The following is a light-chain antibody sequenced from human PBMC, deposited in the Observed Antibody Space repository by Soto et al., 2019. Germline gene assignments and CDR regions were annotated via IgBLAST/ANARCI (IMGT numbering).Light chain of an antibody. CDR2: GNT. J-gene: IGLJ3*02. CDR1: SSNIGSGFD. CDR3: QSYDSSLTGSWV. Sequence: QSALTQPPSVSGAPGQRITISCTGSSSNIGSGFDVHWYQQLPGTAPKLLIYGNTKRPSGVPDRFSGSKSGSAASLAVTGLQAEDEADYYCQSYDSSLTGSWVFGGGTKVTVL. V-gene: IGLV1-40*01.